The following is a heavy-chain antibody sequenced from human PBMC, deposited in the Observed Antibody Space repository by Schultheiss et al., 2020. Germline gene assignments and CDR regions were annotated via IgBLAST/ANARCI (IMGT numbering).Heavy chain of an antibody. J-gene: IGHJ4*02. CDR1: GYTFTGYY. CDR3: ARPPLRGYSSGWYLD. Sequence: AAVKVSFKASGYTFTGYYMHWVRQAPGQGLEWMGWINPNSGGTNYAQKFQGRVTMTRDTSISTAYMELSRLRSDDTAVYYCARPPLRGYSSGWYLDWGQGTLVTVSS. CDR2: INPNSGGT. V-gene: IGHV1-2*02. D-gene: IGHD6-19*01.